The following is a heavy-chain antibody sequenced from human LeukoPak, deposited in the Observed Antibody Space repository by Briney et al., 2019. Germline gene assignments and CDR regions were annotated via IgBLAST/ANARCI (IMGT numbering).Heavy chain of an antibody. J-gene: IGHJ4*02. CDR3: AAGPYGGNTPFDY. Sequence: GGSLRLSCSPSGFTFGSYAMSWVRQAPGRGLEWVSSLSPSGASIYYADSVKGRFSISRDNSKNTLYLQMNNLRAEDTALYYCAAGPYGGNTPFDYWGQGTLVTISS. D-gene: IGHD4-23*01. V-gene: IGHV3-23*01. CDR2: LSPSGASI. CDR1: GFTFGSYA.